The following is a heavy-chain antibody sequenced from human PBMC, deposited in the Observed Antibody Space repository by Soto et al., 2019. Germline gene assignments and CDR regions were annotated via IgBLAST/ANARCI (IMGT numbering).Heavy chain of an antibody. V-gene: IGHV3-11*06. CDR2: ISSSSSYT. D-gene: IGHD2-15*01. J-gene: IGHJ4*02. CDR3: ARDRDIVVVVAATRDGDRFDY. CDR1: GFTFSDYY. Sequence: QVQLVESGGGLVKPGGSLRLSCAASGFTFSDYYMSWIRQAPGKGLEWVSYISSSSSYTNYADSVKGRFTISRDNAKNSLYLQMNSLRAEDTAVYYCARDRDIVVVVAATRDGDRFDYWGQGTLVTVSS.